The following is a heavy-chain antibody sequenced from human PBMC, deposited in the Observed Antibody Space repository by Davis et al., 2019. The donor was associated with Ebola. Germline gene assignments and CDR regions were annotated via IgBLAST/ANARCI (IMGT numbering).Heavy chain of an antibody. CDR1: GFTFSSYS. V-gene: IGHV3-48*02. CDR3: ASPSGWHRHGYFDY. Sequence: GESLKISCAASGFTFSSYSMNWVRQAPGKGLEWVSYISSSSSTIYYADSVKGRFTISRDNAKNSLYLQMNSLRDEDTAVYYCASPSGWHRHGYFDYWGQGTLVTVSS. CDR2: ISSSSSTI. J-gene: IGHJ4*02. D-gene: IGHD6-19*01.